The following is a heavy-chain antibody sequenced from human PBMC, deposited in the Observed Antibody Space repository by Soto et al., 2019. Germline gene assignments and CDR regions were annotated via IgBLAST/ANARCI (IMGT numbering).Heavy chain of an antibody. Sequence: PGGSLRLSCTASGFSFSSYAMSWVRQAPGGGLEWVSFVGGGGGTTFSRDNSKNTLYLQMNSLRAEDTAVYYCAKSAGARLQHNWFDPWGQGTLVTVSS. CDR1: GFSFSSYA. J-gene: IGHJ5*02. V-gene: IGHV3-23*01. CDR2: VGGGG. D-gene: IGHD4-4*01. CDR3: AKSAGARLQHNWFDP.